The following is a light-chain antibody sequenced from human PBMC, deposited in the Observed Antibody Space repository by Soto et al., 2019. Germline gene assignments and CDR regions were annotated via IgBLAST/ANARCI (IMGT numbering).Light chain of an antibody. CDR1: SSNIGAGYD. V-gene: IGLV1-40*01. CDR3: QSYHSSLSGSDVV. Sequence: QSVLTQPPSVYGAPGQRVTISCTGSSSNIGAGYDVHWYQQLPGTAPKLLIYGNSNRPSGVPDRFSGSKSGTSASLAITGLQAEDEADYYCQSYHSSLSGSDVVFGGGTKLTVL. CDR2: GNS. J-gene: IGLJ2*01.